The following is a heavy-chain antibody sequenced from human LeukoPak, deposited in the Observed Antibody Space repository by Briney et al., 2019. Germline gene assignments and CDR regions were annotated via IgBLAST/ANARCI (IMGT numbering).Heavy chain of an antibody. Sequence: PGGSLRLSCAASGFTFSSYSMNWVRQAPGKGLEWVSYISTSSDSIYYADSVKGRFTISRDNAKNSLFLQMSSLRAEDTAVYYCARDLYEVTEPLVDYWGQGALVTVSS. J-gene: IGHJ4*02. D-gene: IGHD2-21*02. CDR3: ARDLYEVTEPLVDY. CDR1: GFTFSSYS. CDR2: ISTSSDSI. V-gene: IGHV3-48*04.